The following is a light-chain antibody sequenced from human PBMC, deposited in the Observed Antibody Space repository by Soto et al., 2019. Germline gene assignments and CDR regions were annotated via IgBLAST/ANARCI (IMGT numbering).Light chain of an antibody. CDR3: HPYDPSGT. CDR2: SAS. CDR1: QGVSRK. V-gene: IGKV3-15*01. J-gene: IGKJ1*01. Sequence: MTQSPSALSGAAGERVTFSCRASQGVSRKLAWYQHKPGQAPRLLISSASTGATGIPARFSGSGSGTDFTLTISGLEPEDFAVYYCHPYDPSGTFGQGTKVDIK.